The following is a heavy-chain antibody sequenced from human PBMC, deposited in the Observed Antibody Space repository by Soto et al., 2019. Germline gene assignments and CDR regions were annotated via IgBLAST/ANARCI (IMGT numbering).Heavy chain of an antibody. V-gene: IGHV1-69*13. J-gene: IGHJ6*02. CDR1: GGTFSSYA. D-gene: IGHD2-2*01. CDR2: IIPIFDTA. CDR3: ARHDCISSSCYYYYYYGMDV. Sequence: TSVKVSCTDSGGTFSSYAISWVRQAPGQGLEWMGGIIPIFDTANYAQNFQGRVTITADEYTSTAYMELSSLRSEDTAVYYCARHDCISSSCYYYYYYGMDVWGQGTTVTVSS.